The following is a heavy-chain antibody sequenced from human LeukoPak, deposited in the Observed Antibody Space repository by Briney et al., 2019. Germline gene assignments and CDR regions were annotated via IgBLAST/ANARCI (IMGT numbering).Heavy chain of an antibody. CDR2: IYYSGST. J-gene: IGHJ4*02. D-gene: IGHD2-15*01. Sequence: SQTLSLTCTVSGGSISSGGYYWSWIRQHPGKGLEWIGYIYYSGSTYYNPSLKSRVTISVDTSKNQFSLKLSSVTAADTAVYYCARGVGYCSGGSCYSGGNFDYWGQGTLVTVPS. CDR1: GGSISSGGYY. V-gene: IGHV4-31*03. CDR3: ARGVGYCSGGSCYSGGNFDY.